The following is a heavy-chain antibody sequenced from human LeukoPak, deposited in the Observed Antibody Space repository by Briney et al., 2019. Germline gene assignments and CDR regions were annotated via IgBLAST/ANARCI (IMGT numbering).Heavy chain of an antibody. D-gene: IGHD4-17*01. V-gene: IGHV1-2*02. Sequence: ASVKVSCKASGYTFTGYYMHWVRQAPGQGLGWMGWINLNSGGTNYAQKFQGRVTMTRDTSISTAYMELSMLRSDDTAVYYCARDRVTTNTPYCDYWGQGTLVTVSS. CDR3: ARDRVTTNTPYCDY. CDR1: GYTFTGYY. J-gene: IGHJ4*02. CDR2: INLNSGGT.